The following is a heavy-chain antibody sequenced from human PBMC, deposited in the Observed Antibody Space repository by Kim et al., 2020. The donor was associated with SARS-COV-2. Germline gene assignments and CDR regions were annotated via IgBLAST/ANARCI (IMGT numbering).Heavy chain of an antibody. CDR1: GFTLSDNY. J-gene: IGHJ1*01. CDR2: MSSSGSTT. CDR3: ARGFSGGWNFQH. Sequence: GGSLRLSCAVSGFTLSDNYMSWIRQAPGKGLEWISYMSSSGSTTHYADSVRGRFTMSRDNAKYSLYLQMNSLRVDDTAVYYCARGFSGGWNFQHWGQGTLVTVSS. V-gene: IGHV3-11*01. D-gene: IGHD2-15*01.